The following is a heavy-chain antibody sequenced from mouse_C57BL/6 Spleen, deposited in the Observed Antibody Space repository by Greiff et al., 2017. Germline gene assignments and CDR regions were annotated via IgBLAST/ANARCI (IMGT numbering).Heavy chain of an antibody. J-gene: IGHJ3*01. CDR1: GYAFTNYL. CDR3: ARWGTGPFAY. D-gene: IGHD4-1*01. CDR2: INPGSGGT. Sequence: QVQLQQSGAELVRPGTSVKVSCKASGYAFTNYLIEWVKQRPGQGLEWIGVINPGSGGTNYNEKFKGKATLTADKSSSTAYMQRSSLTSEDSAVYFCARWGTGPFAYWGQGTLVTVSA. V-gene: IGHV1-54*01.